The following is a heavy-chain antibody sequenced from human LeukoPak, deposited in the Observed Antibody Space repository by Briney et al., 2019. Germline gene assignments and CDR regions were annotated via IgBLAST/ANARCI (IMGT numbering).Heavy chain of an antibody. Sequence: PQTVSLMRVVWVGSLHLYYWRCIRDPRTKGLEWVGEIHLSGSNNYNPSLKSRVTISVDTSKDQFSLKLRSVTAADTAVYYCVRVLSGWYGLWYWGQRNLVTVSS. CDR1: VGSLHLYY. J-gene: IGHJ4*02. D-gene: IGHD3-10*01. CDR3: VRVLSGWYGLWY. CDR2: IHLSGSN. V-gene: IGHV4-34*01.